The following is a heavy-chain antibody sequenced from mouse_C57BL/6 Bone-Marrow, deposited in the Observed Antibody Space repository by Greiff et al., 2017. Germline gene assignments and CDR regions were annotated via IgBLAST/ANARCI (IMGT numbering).Heavy chain of an antibody. CDR3: ARYGIRLNGDGCDY. CDR1: GFTFTDYY. CDR2: IRNKANGYTT. D-gene: IGHD4-1*01. V-gene: IGHV7-3*01. Sequence: DVMLVESGGGLVQPGGSLSLSCAASGFTFTDYYMSWVRQPPGKALEWLGFIRNKANGYTTEYSASVKGRFTISRDNSQSILYLQMNALRAEDSATYYCARYGIRLNGDGCDYWGQGTTLTVSS. J-gene: IGHJ2*01.